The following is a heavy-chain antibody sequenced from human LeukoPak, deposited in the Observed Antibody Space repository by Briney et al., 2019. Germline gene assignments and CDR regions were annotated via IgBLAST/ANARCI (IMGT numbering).Heavy chain of an antibody. J-gene: IGHJ4*02. D-gene: IGHD5-24*01. V-gene: IGHV3-33*01. CDR3: ARDLNYHLDL. CDR2: IWFDESNK. CDR1: GFIFSSCG. Sequence: GGSLRPSCAASGFIFSSCGMHWVRQAPGKGLEWVAVIWFDESNKYYADSVKGRFTISRDTSKNTLYLQMNSLRAEDTAVYYCARDLNYHLDLWGQGTLVTVSS.